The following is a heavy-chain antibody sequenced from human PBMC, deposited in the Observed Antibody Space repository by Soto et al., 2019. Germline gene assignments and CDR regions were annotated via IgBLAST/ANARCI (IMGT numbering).Heavy chain of an antibody. J-gene: IGHJ5*02. CDR2: ISGYNGET. V-gene: IGHV1-18*04. D-gene: IGHD1-26*01. CDR1: GYIFTSHG. CDR3: ARKMGGSKYVADP. Sequence: QVQLVQSRAEVKKSGASVKVSCKTPGYIFTSHGVTWVRQAPGQGLEWMGWISGYNGETFYTPKLQERITMTIDKSTNTAYMELRSLRYDDTAVYYCARKMGGSKYVADPWGQGALVTVA.